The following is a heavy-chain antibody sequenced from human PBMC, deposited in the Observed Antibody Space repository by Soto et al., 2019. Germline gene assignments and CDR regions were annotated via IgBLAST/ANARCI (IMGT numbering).Heavy chain of an antibody. J-gene: IGHJ4*02. V-gene: IGHV3-21*01. Sequence: EVQLVESGGGLVQPGGSLRLSCAASGFTFSIYSMNWVRQAPGKGLEWVSSISSSSSYIYHADSVKGRFTISRDNAKNSLYLQMNTLRAEDTAVYYCARSPGRDGYNNFDYWGQGTLVTVSS. CDR1: GFTFSIYS. CDR2: ISSSSSYI. D-gene: IGHD1-1*01. CDR3: ARSPGRDGYNNFDY.